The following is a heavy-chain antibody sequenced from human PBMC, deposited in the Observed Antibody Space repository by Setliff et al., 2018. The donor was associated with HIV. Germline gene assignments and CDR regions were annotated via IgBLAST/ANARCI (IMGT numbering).Heavy chain of an antibody. CDR2: THYSGSS. CDR1: GGFISNHY. CDR3: ARVRLELRQYWFDS. J-gene: IGHJ5*01. D-gene: IGHD1-7*01. Sequence: SETLSLTCTISGGFISNHYWNWIRQPPGKGLEWIGSTHYSGSSYYSPSLKSRVTISLDTSKNQFSLKLSSMTAADTAVYYCARVRLELRQYWFDSWGQGSPVTVSS. V-gene: IGHV4-59*11.